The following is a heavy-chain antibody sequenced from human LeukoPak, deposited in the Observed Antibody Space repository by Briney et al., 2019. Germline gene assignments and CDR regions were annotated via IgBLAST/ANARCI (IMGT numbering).Heavy chain of an antibody. J-gene: IGHJ4*02. CDR3: ARREGRPSQYDY. Sequence: SETLSLTCTVSGGSISSSSYFWDWIRQSPGKGLEWNGTIFYSGTTYYNPSLKSRVNISVDTSKNQFSLRLRSVTAADTAVYYCARREGRPSQYDYWGQGTLVTVSS. CDR1: GGSISSSSYF. V-gene: IGHV4-39*01. CDR2: IFYSGTT. D-gene: IGHD6-6*01.